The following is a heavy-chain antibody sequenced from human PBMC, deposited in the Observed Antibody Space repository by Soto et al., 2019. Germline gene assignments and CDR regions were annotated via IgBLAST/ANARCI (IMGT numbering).Heavy chain of an antibody. Sequence: SETLSLTCTVSGGSISSSSYYWGWIRQPPGKGLEWIGSIYYSGSTYYNPSLKSRLTLAVDTSKNQFSLRLSSVTAADTAVYYCARDDSRYGLDIWGPGTLVTVSS. CDR2: IYYSGST. V-gene: IGHV4-39*07. D-gene: IGHD2-21*01. J-gene: IGHJ3*02. CDR3: ARDDSRYGLDI. CDR1: GGSISSSSYY.